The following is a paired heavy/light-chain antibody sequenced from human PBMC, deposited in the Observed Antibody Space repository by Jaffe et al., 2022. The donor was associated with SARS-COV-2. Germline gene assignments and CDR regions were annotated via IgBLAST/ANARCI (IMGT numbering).Light chain of an antibody. Sequence: DIVMTQSPDSLAVSLGETATIHCKSSQTVFYTSSNNNYLVWYQQKLGQPPKLLIYWASTRESGVPDRFSGSGSGTDFTLTISRLQAEDVAVYYCQQYYSTPYTFGQGTKLEIK. J-gene: IGKJ2*01. V-gene: IGKV4-1*01. CDR2: WAS. CDR3: QQYYSTPYT. CDR1: QTVFYTSSNNNY.
Heavy chain of an antibody. V-gene: IGHV1-24*01. D-gene: IGHD3-10*01. J-gene: IGHJ4*02. Sequence: QVQMVQSGAEVKKPGASVKVSCKVSGYSLTELFMHWVRQSPGKGLEWMGGFDPDENKTVYAQKFQGRVTMTEDTSTVTAYMELGSLSHEDTAVYYCAMDLYGTGSFYLFDAWGQGTLVTVSS. CDR1: GYSLTELF. CDR2: FDPDENKT. CDR3: AMDLYGTGSFYLFDA.